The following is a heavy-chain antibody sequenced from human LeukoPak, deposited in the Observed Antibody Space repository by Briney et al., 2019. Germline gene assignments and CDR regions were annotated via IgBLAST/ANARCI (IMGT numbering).Heavy chain of an antibody. CDR1: GFAFTTYR. V-gene: IGHV3-7*01. D-gene: IGHD4-11*01. CDR2: IKQDGSEK. Sequence: GGSLRLSCAASGFAFTTYRMSWVRQAPGKGLEWVANIKQDGSEKHYVDSVKGRFTISRDNAKNSLYLQMSSLRAEDTAVYYCTRVEETATTAAIIRKYSYYYYYMDVWGKGNTVTVSS. J-gene: IGHJ6*03. CDR3: TRVEETATTAAIIRKYSYYYYYMDV.